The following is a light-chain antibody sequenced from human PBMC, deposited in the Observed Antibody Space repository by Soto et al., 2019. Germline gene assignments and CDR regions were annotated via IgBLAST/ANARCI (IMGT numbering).Light chain of an antibody. CDR3: MQALQSPA. CDR2: LGS. CDR1: QSLLHSNGYNY. V-gene: IGKV2-28*01. Sequence: DIVMTQSPLSLPVTPGEPASISCRSSQSLLHSNGYNYLDWYLQKPGQSPQLLIYLGSNRAFGAPDRLSRSGSGTYFTLKISRVEAEDVGVYYCMQALQSPAFGQGTKLEIK. J-gene: IGKJ2*01.